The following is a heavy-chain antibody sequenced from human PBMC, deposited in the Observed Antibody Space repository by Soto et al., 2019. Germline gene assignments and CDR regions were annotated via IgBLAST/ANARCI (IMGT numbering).Heavy chain of an antibody. Sequence: PAETLRLTWTVSCGSFISYYWSFIRQSPGNGFFCSGHIYYSGSTSYNPSLKSRVTISVDTSKNQFSLKLSSVTAADTAVYYCARSGADPSVCSAGSCHRGVDWFDPWGQGTLVTVSS. V-gene: IGHV4-59*01. J-gene: IGHJ5*02. CDR2: IYYSGST. CDR1: CGSFISYY. CDR3: ARSGADPSVCSAGSCHRGVDWFDP. D-gene: IGHD2-15*01.